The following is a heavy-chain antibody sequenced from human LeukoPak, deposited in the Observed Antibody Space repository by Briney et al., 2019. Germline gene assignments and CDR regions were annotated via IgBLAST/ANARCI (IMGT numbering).Heavy chain of an antibody. CDR2: INPNSGGT. CDR3: ARDELGTLYYYYGMDV. CDR1: GYTFTGYC. V-gene: IGHV1-2*02. D-gene: IGHD7-27*01. Sequence: GASVKVSCKASGYTFTGYCMHWVRQAPGQGLEWMGWINPNSGGTNYAQKFQDRVTMTRDTSISTAYMELSRLRSDDTAVYYCARDELGTLYYYYGMDVWGQGTTVTVSS. J-gene: IGHJ6*02.